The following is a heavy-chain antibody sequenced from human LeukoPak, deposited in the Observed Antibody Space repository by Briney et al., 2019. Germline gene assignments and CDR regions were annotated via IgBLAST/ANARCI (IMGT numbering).Heavy chain of an antibody. CDR1: GDSITSYH. J-gene: IGHJ4*02. D-gene: IGHD3-22*01. CDR2: IFISGST. Sequence: PSETLSLTCTVSGDSITSYHWSWIRQPAGKGLEYIGRIFISGSTNYNPSLKSRVTISVDTSKNQFSLKLSSVTAADTAVYYCARAGEYYYDSSGYYIWGQGTLVTVSS. V-gene: IGHV4-4*07. CDR3: ARAGEYYYDSSGYYI.